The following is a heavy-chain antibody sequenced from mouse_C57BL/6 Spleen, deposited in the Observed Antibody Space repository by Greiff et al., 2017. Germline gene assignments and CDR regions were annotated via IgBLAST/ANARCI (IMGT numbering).Heavy chain of an antibody. CDR1: GYTFTSYW. D-gene: IGHD1-1*01. Sequence: VQLQQPGTELVKPGASVKLSCKASGYTFTSYWMHWVKQRPGQGLEWIGNINPSNGGTNYNEKFKSKATLTVDKSSSTAYMQLSILTSEDSAVYYFARTYYGSSPYFDYWGQGTTLSVSS. CDR3: ARTYYGSSPYFDY. CDR2: INPSNGGT. J-gene: IGHJ2*01. V-gene: IGHV1-53*01.